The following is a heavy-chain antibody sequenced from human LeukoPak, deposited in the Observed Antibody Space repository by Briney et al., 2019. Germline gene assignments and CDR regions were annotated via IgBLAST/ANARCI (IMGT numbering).Heavy chain of an antibody. CDR3: ARESIAAAGTRNGAFDI. CDR1: GGSISSGGYY. Sequence: SQTLSLTCTVSGGSISSGGYYWSWIRQHPGTGLEWIGYIYYSGSTNYNPSLKSRVTMSVDTSKNQFSLKLRSVTAADTAVYYCARESIAAAGTRNGAFDIWGQGTMVTVSS. V-gene: IGHV4-31*03. J-gene: IGHJ3*02. CDR2: IYYSGST. D-gene: IGHD6-13*01.